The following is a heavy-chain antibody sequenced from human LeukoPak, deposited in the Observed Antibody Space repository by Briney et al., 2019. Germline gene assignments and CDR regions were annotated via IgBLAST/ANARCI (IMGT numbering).Heavy chain of an antibody. CDR3: VRRGGRFDT. V-gene: IGHV4-4*09. Sequence: SETLSLTCTVSGCSISGSYWRWIRQPPGKGLEWIGYIYSSGSTNYNPSLKSRVTIGVDTSRNQFSLKLSSVTAADTAVYYCVRRGGRFDTWGQGTLVTVSS. CDR2: IYSSGST. CDR1: GCSISGSY. J-gene: IGHJ5*02.